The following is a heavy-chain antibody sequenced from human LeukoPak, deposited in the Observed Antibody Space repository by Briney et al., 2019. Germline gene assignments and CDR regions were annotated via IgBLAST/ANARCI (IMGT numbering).Heavy chain of an antibody. D-gene: IGHD5-24*01. V-gene: IGHV4-34*01. Sequence: SETLSLTCAVYGGSFSGYYWSWIRQPPGKGLEWIGEINHSGSTYYNPSLKSRVTISVDTSKNQFSLKLTSVTAADTAVYYCARAVGTDGYNLWVYWGQGTLVTVSS. CDR2: INHSGST. J-gene: IGHJ4*02. CDR1: GGSFSGYY. CDR3: ARAVGTDGYNLWVY.